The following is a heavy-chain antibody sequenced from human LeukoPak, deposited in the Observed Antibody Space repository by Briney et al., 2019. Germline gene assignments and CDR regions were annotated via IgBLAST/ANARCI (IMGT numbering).Heavy chain of an antibody. CDR2: INHSGST. D-gene: IGHD6-13*01. Sequence: SETLSLTCAVYGGSFSGYYWSWIRQPPGKGLEWIGEINHSGSTNYNPSLKRRVTISVDTSKNQFSLKLSSVTAADTAVYYCARHGSWSAYFQHWGQGTLVTVSS. CDR3: ARHGSWSAYFQH. J-gene: IGHJ1*01. V-gene: IGHV4-34*01. CDR1: GGSFSGYY.